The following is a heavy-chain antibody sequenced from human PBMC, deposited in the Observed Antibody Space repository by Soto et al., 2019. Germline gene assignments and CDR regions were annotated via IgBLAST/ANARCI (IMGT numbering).Heavy chain of an antibody. V-gene: IGHV3-30-3*01. Sequence: GGSLRLSCAASGFTFSSYAMHWVRQAPGKGLEWVAVISYDGSNKYYADSVKGRFTISRDNSKNTLYLQMNSLRAEDTAVYYCARDREVAGGYWGQGTLVTVSS. CDR2: ISYDGSNK. J-gene: IGHJ4*02. CDR1: GFTFSSYA. D-gene: IGHD6-19*01. CDR3: ARDREVAGGY.